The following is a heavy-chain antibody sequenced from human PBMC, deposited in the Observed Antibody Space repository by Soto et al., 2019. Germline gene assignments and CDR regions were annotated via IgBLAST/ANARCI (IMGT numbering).Heavy chain of an antibody. V-gene: IGHV5-51*01. J-gene: IGHJ3*02. CDR3: ARPQGGRETDAFDI. D-gene: IGHD1-26*01. CDR1: GYSVTSYL. CDR2: IYPGDSDT. Sequence: PRESLKISCTGSGYSVTSYLIGWVRQMPGKGLEWMGIIYPGDSDTRYSPSFQGQVTISADKSISTAYLQWSSLKASDTAMYYCARPQGGRETDAFDIWGQGTMVTVSS.